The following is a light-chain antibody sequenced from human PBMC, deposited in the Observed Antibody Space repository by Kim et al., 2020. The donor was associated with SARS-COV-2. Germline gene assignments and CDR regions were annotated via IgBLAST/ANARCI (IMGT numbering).Light chain of an antibody. V-gene: IGKV3-15*01. CDR3: QQYNIWPLT. CDR1: QNVNNH. CDR2: GAS. J-gene: IGKJ4*01. Sequence: EIVMTQSPATLSVSPGERATLSCRASQNVNNHLAWYQQKPGQAPRLLIYGASTRATGIPASFSGSGSGTEFTLTISSLQSEDFAIFYCQQYNIWPLTFGGGTKVEIK.